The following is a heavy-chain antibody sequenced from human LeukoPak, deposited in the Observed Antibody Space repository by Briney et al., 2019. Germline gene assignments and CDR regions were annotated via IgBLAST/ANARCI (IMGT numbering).Heavy chain of an antibody. Sequence: GRSLRLSCVASGFSFADYVMHWVRQTPGKGRERDSFISWSSNSVGYADSVRGRFTISRGNAKNSLYLQMNRLRAEDTALYYCARDSRSGSYSYYYMDVWGIGTTVTVSS. V-gene: IGHV3-9*01. CDR2: ISWSSNSV. CDR1: GFSFADYV. CDR3: ARDSRSGSYSYYYMDV. J-gene: IGHJ6*03. D-gene: IGHD3-10*01.